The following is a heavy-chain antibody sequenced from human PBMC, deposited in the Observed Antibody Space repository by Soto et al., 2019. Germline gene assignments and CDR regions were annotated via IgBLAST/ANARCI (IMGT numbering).Heavy chain of an antibody. CDR1: GYAFTGYY. CDR2: INPNSGGT. J-gene: IGHJ1*01. CDR3: ARGPYSSSWYGEEYFQH. Sequence: GASVKVSCKASGYAFTGYYMHWVRQAPGQGLEWMGWINPNSGGTNYAQKFQGWVTMTRDTSISTAYMELSRLRSDDTAVYYCARGPYSSSWYGEEYFQHWGQGTLVTVSS. D-gene: IGHD6-13*01. V-gene: IGHV1-2*04.